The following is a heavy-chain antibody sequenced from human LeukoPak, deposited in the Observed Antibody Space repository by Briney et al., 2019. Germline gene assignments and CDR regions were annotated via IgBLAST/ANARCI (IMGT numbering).Heavy chain of an antibody. Sequence: PGGSLRLSCAASGFTFSSYWMSWVRQAPGKGLEWVANIKQDGSEKYYVDSVKGRFTISRDNAKNSLYLQMNSLRAEDTAVYYCARQTHGSGSLYYYYYYMDVWGKGTTVTVSS. CDR1: GFTFSSYW. CDR3: ARQTHGSGSLYYYYYYMDV. V-gene: IGHV3-7*01. D-gene: IGHD3-10*01. J-gene: IGHJ6*03. CDR2: IKQDGSEK.